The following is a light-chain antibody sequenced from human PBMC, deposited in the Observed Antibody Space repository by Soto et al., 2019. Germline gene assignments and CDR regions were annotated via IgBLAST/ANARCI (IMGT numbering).Light chain of an antibody. V-gene: IGKV3-15*01. J-gene: IGKJ2*01. CDR2: GAS. Sequence: EIVMAQSPATLSVSPGGRATLSCRASQSVSDNLAWYQQKPGQPPRLLVYGASTRATGIPARFSGSGSGTEFTLTISSIQSEDFAFYDCHQYQTGTPMFTFGHGTNLDIK. CDR3: HQYQTGTPMFT. CDR1: QSVSDN.